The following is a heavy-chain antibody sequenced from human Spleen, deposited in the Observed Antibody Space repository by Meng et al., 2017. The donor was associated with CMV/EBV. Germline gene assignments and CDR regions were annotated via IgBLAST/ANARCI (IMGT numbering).Heavy chain of an antibody. Sequence: QVQLQPWGAGLLKPSGTLSLTCAVYGGSFSGYYWSWIRQPPGKGLEWIGEINHSGSTNYNPSLKSRVTISVDTSKNQFSLKLSSVTAADTAVYYCARSDGRIAPGHYWGQGTLVTVSS. CDR2: INHSGST. D-gene: IGHD5-18*01. J-gene: IGHJ4*02. CDR1: GGSFSGYY. V-gene: IGHV4-34*01. CDR3: ARSDGRIAPGHY.